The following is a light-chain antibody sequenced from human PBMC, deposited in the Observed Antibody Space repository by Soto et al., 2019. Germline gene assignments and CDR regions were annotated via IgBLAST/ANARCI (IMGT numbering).Light chain of an antibody. CDR3: MQALQTRT. V-gene: IGKV2-28*01. Sequence: DIVMTQSPLSLRVTPGEPASISCRSSQSLLHINGYNYLDWYLQKPGHPPQLLIYLGSNRASGVPDRFSGSGSGTDFTLKISRVEAEDVGVYYCMQALQTRTFGQGTKVDIK. CDR2: LGS. J-gene: IGKJ1*01. CDR1: QSLLHINGYNY.